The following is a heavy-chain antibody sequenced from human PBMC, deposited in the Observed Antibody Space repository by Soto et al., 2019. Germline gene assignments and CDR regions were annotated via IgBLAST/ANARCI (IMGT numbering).Heavy chain of an antibody. J-gene: IGHJ4*02. D-gene: IGHD2-2*01. CDR3: ARGGYCSSTSCYPPHPFDY. Sequence: ASVKVSCKASGYTFTSYGISWVRQAPGQGLERMGWISAYNGNTNYAQKLQGRVTMTTDTSTSTAYMELRSLRSDDTAVYYCARGGYCSSTSCYPPHPFDYWGQGTLVTVSS. CDR2: ISAYNGNT. CDR1: GYTFTSYG. V-gene: IGHV1-18*04.